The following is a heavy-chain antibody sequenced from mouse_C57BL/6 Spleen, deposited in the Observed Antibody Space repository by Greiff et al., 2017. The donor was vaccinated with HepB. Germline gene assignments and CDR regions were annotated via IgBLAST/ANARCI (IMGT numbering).Heavy chain of an antibody. CDR2: IYPGDGDT. CDR3: ARKEGGPFAY. Sequence: QVQLKQSGPELVKPGASVKISCKASGYAFSSSWMNWVKQRPGKGLEWIGRIYPGDGDTNYNGKFKGKATLTADKSSSTAYMQLSSLTSEDSAVYFCARKEGGPFAYWGQGTLVTVSA. D-gene: IGHD1-1*02. J-gene: IGHJ3*01. V-gene: IGHV1-82*01. CDR1: GYAFSSSW.